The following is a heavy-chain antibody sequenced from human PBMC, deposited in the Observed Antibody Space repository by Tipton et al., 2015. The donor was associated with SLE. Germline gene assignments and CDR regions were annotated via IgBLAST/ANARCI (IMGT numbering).Heavy chain of an antibody. Sequence: LRLSCAVYGGSFSGYYWSWIRQPPGKGLEWIGEINHSGGTNYNPSLKSRVTISVDTSKNQFSLKLSSVTAADTAVYYCARGLGAYSSGWRYYYYYMDVWGKGTTATVSS. J-gene: IGHJ6*03. CDR2: INHSGGT. CDR3: ARGLGAYSSGWRYYYYYMDV. V-gene: IGHV4-34*01. CDR1: GGSFSGYY. D-gene: IGHD6-19*01.